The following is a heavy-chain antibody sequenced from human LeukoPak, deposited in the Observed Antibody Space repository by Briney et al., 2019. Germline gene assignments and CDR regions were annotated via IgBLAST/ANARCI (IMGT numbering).Heavy chain of an antibody. D-gene: IGHD5-18*01. CDR1: GGSISSGDYY. V-gene: IGHV4-30-4*08. CDR2: IYYSGST. J-gene: IGHJ4*02. CDR3: ARTVDTATHFDY. Sequence: SETLSLTCTVSGGSISSGDYYWSWIRQPPGKGLEWIGYIYYSGSTHYNPSLKSRVTISVDTSKNQFSLKLSSVTAADTAVYYCARTVDTATHFDYWGQGTLVTVSS.